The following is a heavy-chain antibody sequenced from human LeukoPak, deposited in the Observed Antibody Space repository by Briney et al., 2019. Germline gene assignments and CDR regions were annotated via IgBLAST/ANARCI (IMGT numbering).Heavy chain of an antibody. V-gene: IGHV1-2*02. CDR1: GYTFTGYY. Sequence: ASVKVSCKASGYTFTGYYMHWVRQAPGQGLEWMGWINPNSGGTNYAQKFQGRVTITRDTSISTAYVELSSLTSDDTAVYYCARGVVAATFYYYMDVWGKGTTVTVSS. D-gene: IGHD2-15*01. CDR2: INPNSGGT. J-gene: IGHJ6*03. CDR3: ARGVVAATFYYYMDV.